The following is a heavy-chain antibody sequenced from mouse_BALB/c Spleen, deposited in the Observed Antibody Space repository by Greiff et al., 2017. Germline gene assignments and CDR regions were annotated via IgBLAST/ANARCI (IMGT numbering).Heavy chain of an antibody. V-gene: IGHV14-1*02. Sequence: VQLQQSGAELVRPGALVKLSCKASGFNIKDYYMHWVKQRPEQGLEWIGWIDPENGNTIYDPKFPGKASITADTSPNTAYLQLSGLTAEATAVSYCAAYGNGAWFAYWGQGTLVTVSA. J-gene: IGHJ3*01. D-gene: IGHD2-1*01. CDR2: IDPENGNT. CDR3: AAYGNGAWFAY. CDR1: GFNIKDYY.